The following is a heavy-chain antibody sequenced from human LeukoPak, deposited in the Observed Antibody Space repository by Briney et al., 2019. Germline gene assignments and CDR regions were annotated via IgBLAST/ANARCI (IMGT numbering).Heavy chain of an antibody. CDR1: GGTFSSYA. V-gene: IGHV1-69*04. CDR3: ARSIVGATNPDYYYYGMDV. J-gene: IGHJ6*02. Sequence: GASVKASCKASGGTFSSYAISWVRQAPGQGLEWMGRIIPIFGIANYAQKFQGRVTITADKSTSTAYMELSSLRSEDTAVYYCARSIVGATNPDYYYYGMDVWGQGATVTVSS. CDR2: IIPIFGIA. D-gene: IGHD1-26*01.